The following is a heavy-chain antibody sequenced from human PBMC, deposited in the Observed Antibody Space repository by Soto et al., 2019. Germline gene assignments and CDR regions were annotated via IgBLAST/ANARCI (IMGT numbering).Heavy chain of an antibody. CDR2: IYSGGST. D-gene: IGHD3-9*01. V-gene: IGHV3-53*04. Sequence: GGSLRLSCAASGFTVSSNYMSWVRQAPGKGLEWVSVIYSGGSTYYADSGKGRFTISKHNSKNTLYLQMNSLRAEDTAVYYCARGRYSFNNAFYIWGQGTMVTVSS. CDR1: GFTVSSNY. J-gene: IGHJ3*02. CDR3: ARGRYSFNNAFYI.